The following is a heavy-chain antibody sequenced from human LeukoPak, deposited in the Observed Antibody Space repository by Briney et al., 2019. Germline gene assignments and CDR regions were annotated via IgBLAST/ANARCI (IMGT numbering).Heavy chain of an antibody. D-gene: IGHD4-11*01. CDR3: AKGRTVLNDALDV. V-gene: IGHV3-23*01. Sequence: GGSLRVSCAASGFSFNNYAISWVRQAPGKGLEWVSVISGSGGTTFYADPVKGRFTISRDNSNNTLYLQMNSLRVGDTAVYYCAKGRTVLNDALDVWGQGTMVTVSS. CDR2: ISGSGGTT. CDR1: GFSFNNYA. J-gene: IGHJ3*01.